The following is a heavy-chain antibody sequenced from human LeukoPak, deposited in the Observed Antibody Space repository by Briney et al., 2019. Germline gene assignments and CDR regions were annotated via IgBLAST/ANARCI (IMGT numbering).Heavy chain of an antibody. Sequence: GGSLRLSCAASGFTFSIYGMSWVRQAPGRGLEWVSAMSGSGGSTYYADSVKGRFTISRDNAKNSLYLQMNSLRAEDTALYHCARADSGSYYYYMDVWGKGTTVTISS. D-gene: IGHD1-26*01. J-gene: IGHJ6*03. V-gene: IGHV3-23*01. CDR3: ARADSGSYYYYMDV. CDR1: GFTFSIYG. CDR2: MSGSGGST.